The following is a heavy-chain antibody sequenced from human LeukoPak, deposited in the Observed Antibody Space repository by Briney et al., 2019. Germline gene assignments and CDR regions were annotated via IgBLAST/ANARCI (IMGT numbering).Heavy chain of an antibody. CDR1: GYSITSAFY. CDR3: ARHEAEMATIFGGY. J-gene: IGHJ4*02. CDR2: IYHSGST. Sequence: KPSETLSLTCAVSGYSITSAFYWGWIRQPPGKGLEWVGSIYHSGSTFYNPSLKSRVTISVDTSKNQFSLRLSFVTAADTAVYHWARHEAEMATIFGGYWGQGTLVTVSS. D-gene: IGHD5-24*01. V-gene: IGHV4-38-2*01.